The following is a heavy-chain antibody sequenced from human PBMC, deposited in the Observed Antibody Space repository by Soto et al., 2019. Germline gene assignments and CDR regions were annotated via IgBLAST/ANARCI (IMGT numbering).Heavy chain of an antibody. CDR2: ISGSGGST. V-gene: IGHV3-23*01. J-gene: IGHJ4*02. Sequence: GGSLRLSCAASGFTFSSYAMSWVRQAPGKGLEWVSAISGSGGSTYYADSVKGRFTISRDNSKNTLYLQMNSLRAEDTAVYYCAKDLASYGPPSPAFHWEGGQGTLVTVSS. CDR3: AKDLASYGPPSPAFHWE. D-gene: IGHD5-18*01. CDR1: GFTFSSYA.